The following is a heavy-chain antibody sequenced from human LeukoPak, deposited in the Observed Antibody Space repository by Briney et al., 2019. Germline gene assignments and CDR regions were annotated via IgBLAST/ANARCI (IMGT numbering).Heavy chain of an antibody. CDR1: GYTFTSYG. J-gene: IGHJ3*02. V-gene: IGHV1-18*01. Sequence: ASVKVSCKASGYTFTSYGINWVRQAPGQGLEWMGWISAYNGNTNYAQKRQGRVTMTRDTSTSTVYMELRSLRSDDTALYYCARGGDMRVAGAFDIWGQGTMVTVSS. CDR2: ISAYNGNT. D-gene: IGHD3-22*01. CDR3: ARGGDMRVAGAFDI.